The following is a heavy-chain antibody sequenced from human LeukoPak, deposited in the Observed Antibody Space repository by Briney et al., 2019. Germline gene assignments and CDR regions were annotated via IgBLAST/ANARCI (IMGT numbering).Heavy chain of an antibody. J-gene: IGHJ3*02. V-gene: IGHV4-38-2*01. CDR3: ARSTMIVVVPTFDI. CDR2: IYYSGST. D-gene: IGHD3-22*01. Sequence: PGGSLRLSCAASGFTFSTCAMSWVRQAPGKGLEWIGSIYYSGSTYYNPSLKSRITISVDTSKNQFSLKLSSVTAADTAVYYCARSTMIVVVPTFDIWGQGTMVTVSS. CDR1: GFTFSTCAM.